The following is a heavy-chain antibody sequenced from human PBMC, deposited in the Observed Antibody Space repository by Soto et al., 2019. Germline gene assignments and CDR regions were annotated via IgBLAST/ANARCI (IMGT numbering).Heavy chain of an antibody. CDR3: ATHRSNWDHFDS. J-gene: IGHJ4*02. V-gene: IGHV3-11*03. CDR1: GFIFSDYY. CDR2: ITSTSSYT. D-gene: IGHD1-1*01. Sequence: PGGSLRLSCAASGFIFSDYYMSWIRQAPGKGLEWVSYITSTSSYTNYADSVKGRFTISRDNAKNSLYLQMNSLRAEDTAVYYCATHRSNWDHFDSWGQGTLVTFSS.